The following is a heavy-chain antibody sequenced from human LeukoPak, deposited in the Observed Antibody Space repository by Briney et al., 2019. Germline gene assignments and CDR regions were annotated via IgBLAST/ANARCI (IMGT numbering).Heavy chain of an antibody. CDR1: GYTFTSYA. CDR3: AREGRVTYGMDV. Sequence: VASVKVSCKASGYTFTSYAMHWVRQAPGQRLEWMGWINAGNGNTKYSQKFQGRVTITRDTSASTAYMELSSLRSEDTAVYYCAREGRVTYGMDVWGQGTTVTVSS. V-gene: IGHV1-3*01. J-gene: IGHJ6*02. D-gene: IGHD2-8*01. CDR2: INAGNGNT.